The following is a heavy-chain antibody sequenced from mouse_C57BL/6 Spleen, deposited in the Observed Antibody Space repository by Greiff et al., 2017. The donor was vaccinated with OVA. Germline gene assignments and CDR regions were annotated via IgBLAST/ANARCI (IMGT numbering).Heavy chain of an antibody. CDR2: ISSGGIYT. CDR1: GFTFSSYG. Sequence: EVKLVESGVDLVKPGGSLKLSCAASGFTFSSYGMSWVRQTPDKRLEWVATISSGGIYTYYPDSVKGRFTISRDNAKNTLYLQMSSLKSEDTAMYYCARHGDYSNYPCAYWGQGTLVTVSA. V-gene: IGHV5-6*01. CDR3: ARHGDYSNYPCAY. D-gene: IGHD2-5*01. J-gene: IGHJ3*01.